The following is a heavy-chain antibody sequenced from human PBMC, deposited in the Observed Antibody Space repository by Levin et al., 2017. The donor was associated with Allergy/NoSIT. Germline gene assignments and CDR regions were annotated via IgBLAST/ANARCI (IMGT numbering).Heavy chain of an antibody. V-gene: IGHV3-7*04. Sequence: GGSLRLSCEASGFTFSSYWMSWVRQAPGKGLEWVANIKQDGTEKFYVDSVKGRFTVSKDNARNSVFLLMSSLGVEDTAVYYCARNWRSAFDSWGQGTMVTVSS. CDR2: IKQDGTEK. D-gene: IGHD2-8*02. J-gene: IGHJ3*02. CDR3: ARNWRSAFDS. CDR1: GFTFSSYW.